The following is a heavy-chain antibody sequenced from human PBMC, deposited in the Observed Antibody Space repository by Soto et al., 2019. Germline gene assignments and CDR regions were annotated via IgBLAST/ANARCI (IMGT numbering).Heavy chain of an antibody. V-gene: IGHV3-23*01. D-gene: IGHD3-10*01. CDR1: LFTFSNYA. J-gene: IGHJ4*02. CDR3: AKDPEHHYGSGSQPYYFEY. CDR2: VTGSGCST. Sequence: VGSLRLSCTTSLFTFSNYAMSWVLQTPFKLLEWVSGVTGSGCSTDYADSVKGRFTISRDNSKNTLYLQMNSLRADDTAVYYCAKDPEHHYGSGSQPYYFEYWGQGTLVTVSS.